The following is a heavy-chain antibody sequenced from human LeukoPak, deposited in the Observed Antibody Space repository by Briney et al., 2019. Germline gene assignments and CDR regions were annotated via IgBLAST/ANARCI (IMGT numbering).Heavy chain of an antibody. V-gene: IGHV4-38-2*02. CDR3: ARDKRYYGTSYYDSHSPDAFDI. Sequence: SETLSLTCTVSGYSISSGYYWGWIRQPPGKGLEWIGSIYHSGSTYYNPSLKSRVTISVDTSKNQFSLKLSSVTAADTAVYYCARDKRYYGTSYYDSHSPDAFDIWGQGTMVTVSS. CDR1: GYSISSGYY. D-gene: IGHD3-22*01. J-gene: IGHJ3*02. CDR2: IYHSGST.